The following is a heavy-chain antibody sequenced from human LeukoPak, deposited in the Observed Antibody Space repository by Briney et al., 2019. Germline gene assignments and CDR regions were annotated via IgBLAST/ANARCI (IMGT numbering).Heavy chain of an antibody. CDR1: GFTFSSYS. D-gene: IGHD1-26*01. V-gene: IGHV3-48*04. CDR2: ISSSSSSTI. CDR3: ARGIEGMDV. J-gene: IGHJ6*04. Sequence: SGGSLRLSCAASGFTFSSYSMNWVRQAPGKGLEWVSYISSSSSSTIYYADSVKGRFTISRDNAKNSLYLQMNSLRAEDTAVYYCARGIEGMDVWGKGTTVTVSS.